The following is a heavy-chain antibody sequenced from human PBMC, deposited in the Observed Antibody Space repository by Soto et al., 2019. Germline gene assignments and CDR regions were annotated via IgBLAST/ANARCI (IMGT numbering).Heavy chain of an antibody. V-gene: IGHV4-31*03. D-gene: IGHD6-13*01. CDR2: ISHRGTA. J-gene: IGHJ5*02. CDR3: ARVSATGTRWFDP. CDR1: GGSLSSGAYY. Sequence: TLSLACTVSGGSLSSGAYYWGWIRQHPGKGLEWVGYISHRGTAYYPPSLKSRVSLSVDPPKRQFSLNVISLTAADTDVYYCARVSATGTRWFDPWGPGTLGTVS.